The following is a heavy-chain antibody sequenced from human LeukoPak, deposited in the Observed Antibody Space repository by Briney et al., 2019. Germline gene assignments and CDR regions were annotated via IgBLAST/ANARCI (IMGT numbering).Heavy chain of an antibody. CDR3: ARDPGRIAVAGS. Sequence: PSETLSLTCAVSGYSLSSGYYWGWIRQPPGKGLEWIGSIYHSGSTYYNPSLKSRVTISVDTSKNQFSLKLSSVTAADTAVYYCARDPGRIAVAGSWGQGTLVTVSS. CDR2: IYHSGST. J-gene: IGHJ5*02. V-gene: IGHV4-38-2*02. CDR1: GYSLSSGYY. D-gene: IGHD6-19*01.